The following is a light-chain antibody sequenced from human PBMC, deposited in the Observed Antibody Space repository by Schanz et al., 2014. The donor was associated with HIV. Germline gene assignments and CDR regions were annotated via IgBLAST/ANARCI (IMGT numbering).Light chain of an antibody. J-gene: IGKJ2*01. Sequence: EIVLTQSPGTLSLSPGERATLSCRASQSVSSSYLAWYQQTPGQAPRLLIYSASSRATGIPDRFSGSGSGTDFTLIISRLEPEDFAVYYCQQYDSSPMYTFGQGTKLEIK. V-gene: IGKV3-20*01. CDR2: SAS. CDR1: QSVSSSY. CDR3: QQYDSSPMYT.